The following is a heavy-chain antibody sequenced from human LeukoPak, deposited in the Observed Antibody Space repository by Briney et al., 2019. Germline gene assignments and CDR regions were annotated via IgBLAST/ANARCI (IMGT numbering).Heavy chain of an antibody. D-gene: IGHD6-13*01. J-gene: IGHJ4*02. CDR1: GFTVSSNY. Sequence: GGSLRLSCAASGFTVSSNYMSWVRQAPGKGLEWVSVIYSGGSTYYADSVKGRFTISRHNSKNTLYLQMNSLRAEDTAVYYCARARGIAAAGALGYWGQGTLVTVSS. V-gene: IGHV3-53*04. CDR2: IYSGGST. CDR3: ARARGIAAAGALGY.